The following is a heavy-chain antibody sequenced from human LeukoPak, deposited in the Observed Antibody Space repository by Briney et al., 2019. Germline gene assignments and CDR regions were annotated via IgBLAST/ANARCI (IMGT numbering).Heavy chain of an antibody. CDR1: GYSFTSYW. Sequence: GGSLRISCKGSGYSFTSYWIGWVRQMPGKGLEWMGIIHPGDSDTRYSPSFQGQVTISADKSISTAYLQWNSLKASDTAMYYCARRSGSYFDYWGQGTLVTVSS. D-gene: IGHD1-26*01. CDR2: IHPGDSDT. V-gene: IGHV5-51*01. CDR3: ARRSGSYFDY. J-gene: IGHJ4*02.